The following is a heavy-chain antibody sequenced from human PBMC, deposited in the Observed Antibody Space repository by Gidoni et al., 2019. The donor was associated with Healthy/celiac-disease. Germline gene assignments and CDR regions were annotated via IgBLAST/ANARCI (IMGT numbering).Heavy chain of an antibody. CDR2: IYQNGST. CDR1: GGSISRSNW. J-gene: IGHJ4*02. CDR3: ARRRNYYGSGG. Sequence: QVQLQESGPGLVKPSGTLSLTCAVSGGSISRSNWWSWVRQPPGKGREWIGEIYQNGSTNYNPSLKSRVTISGKKSKNQFPLKRSSVTAADTAVYYWARRRNYYGSGGGGQGTLVTVSS. V-gene: IGHV4-4*02. D-gene: IGHD3-10*01.